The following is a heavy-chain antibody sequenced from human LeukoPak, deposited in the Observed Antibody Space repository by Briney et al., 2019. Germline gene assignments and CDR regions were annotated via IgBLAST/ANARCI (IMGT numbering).Heavy chain of an antibody. J-gene: IGHJ4*02. CDR3: ARELRFYYFDY. D-gene: IGHD4-17*01. CDR2: ISSSSSTI. Sequence: PGGSLRLSCAASGFTFSSYEMNWVRQAPGKGLEWVSYISSSSSTIYYADSVKGRFTISRDNAKNSLYLQMNSLRAEDTAFYYCARELRFYYFDYWGQGTLVIVSS. V-gene: IGHV3-48*03. CDR1: GFTFSSYE.